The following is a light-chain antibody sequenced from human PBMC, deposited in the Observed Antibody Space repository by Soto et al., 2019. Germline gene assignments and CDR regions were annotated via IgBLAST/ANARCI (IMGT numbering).Light chain of an antibody. CDR1: QSVADNY. V-gene: IGKV3-20*01. CDR3: LHCGDSPPDT. Sequence: EIVLTQSPGTLSLSPGDRATLSCKASQSVADNYLAWYQQKPGQAPRLLIYAASRRAIGIPDTFSGSGSGTDFTLTISRLEPEDFAMYYCLHCGDSPPDTFGQGTRLEIK. J-gene: IGKJ2*01. CDR2: AAS.